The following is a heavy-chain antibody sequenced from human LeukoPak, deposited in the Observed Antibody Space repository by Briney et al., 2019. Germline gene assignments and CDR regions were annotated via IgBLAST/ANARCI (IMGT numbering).Heavy chain of an antibody. J-gene: IGHJ4*02. CDR3: ARARAITMVRGVMRGGFDY. V-gene: IGHV4-34*01. CDR2: INHSGST. Sequence: SETLSLTCAVYGGPFSGYYWSWIHQPPGKGLEWIGEINHSGSTNYNPSLKSRVTISVDTSKNQFSLKLSSVTAADTAVYYCARARAITMVRGVMRGGFDYWGQGTLVTVSS. CDR1: GGPFSGYY. D-gene: IGHD3-10*01.